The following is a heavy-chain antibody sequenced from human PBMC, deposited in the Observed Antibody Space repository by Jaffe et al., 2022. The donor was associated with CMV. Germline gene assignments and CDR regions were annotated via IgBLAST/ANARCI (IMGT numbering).Heavy chain of an antibody. CDR1: GFTFDDYT. CDR3: AKDTPGAFDI. CDR2: ISWDGGST. V-gene: IGHV3-43*01. J-gene: IGHJ3*02. Sequence: EVQLVESGGVVVQPGGSLRLSCAASGFTFDDYTMHWVRQAPGKGLEWVSLISWDGGSTYYADSVKGRFTISRDNSKNSLYLQMNSLRTEDTALYYCAKDTPGAFDIWGQGTMVTVSS.